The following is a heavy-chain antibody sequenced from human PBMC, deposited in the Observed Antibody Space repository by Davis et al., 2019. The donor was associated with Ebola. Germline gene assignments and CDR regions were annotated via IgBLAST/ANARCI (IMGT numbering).Heavy chain of an antibody. J-gene: IGHJ4*02. V-gene: IGHV3-7*03. CDR1: GFTFSRYW. D-gene: IGHD2-15*01. CDR3: AKDVGAVVLAPWGADY. Sequence: PGGSLRLSCAASGFTFSRYWVSWVRQAPGKGLEWVASIKPDGSERHYVDSVRGRFTISRDNAKNTLYLQMNSLRAEDTAVYYCAKDVGAVVLAPWGADYWGQGTLVTVSS. CDR2: IKPDGSER.